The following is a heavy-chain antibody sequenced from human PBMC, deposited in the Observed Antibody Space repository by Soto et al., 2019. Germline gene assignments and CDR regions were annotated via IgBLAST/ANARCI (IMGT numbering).Heavy chain of an antibody. J-gene: IGHJ6*03. CDR1: GGSFSGYY. CDR3: ARARGRYCSGGSCPRANYYYYMDV. V-gene: IGHV4-34*01. D-gene: IGHD2-15*01. Sequence: SETLSLTCAVYGGSFSGYYWSWIRQPPGKGLEWIGEINHSGSTNYNPSLKSRVTISVDTSKNQFSLKLSSVTAADTAVYYCARARGRYCSGGSCPRANYYYYMDVWGKGTTVTVSS. CDR2: INHSGST.